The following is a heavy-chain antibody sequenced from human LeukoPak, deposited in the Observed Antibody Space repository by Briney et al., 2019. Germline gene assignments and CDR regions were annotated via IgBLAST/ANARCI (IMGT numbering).Heavy chain of an antibody. CDR3: AKKLIAAAGPDAFDI. D-gene: IGHD6-13*01. J-gene: IGHJ3*02. V-gene: IGHV3-23*01. CDR1: GFTFSSYA. CDR2: ISGSGGST. Sequence: PRGSLRLSCAASGFTFSSYAMSWVRQAPGKGLEWVSAISGSGGSTYYADSVKGRFTISRDNSKNTLYLQMNSLRAEDTAIYYCAKKLIAAAGPDAFDIWGQGTMVTVSS.